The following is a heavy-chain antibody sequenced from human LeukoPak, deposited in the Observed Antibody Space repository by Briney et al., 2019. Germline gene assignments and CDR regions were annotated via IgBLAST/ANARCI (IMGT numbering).Heavy chain of an antibody. CDR2: IYYSGST. Sequence: PSETLPLTCTVSGGSISSGDYYWSWIRQPPGKGLEWIGYIYYSGSTYYNPSLKSRVTISVDTSKNQFSLKLSSVTAADTAVYYCARATYYYDSSGFFDYWGQGTLVTVSS. D-gene: IGHD3-22*01. J-gene: IGHJ4*02. CDR3: ARATYYYDSSGFFDY. V-gene: IGHV4-30-4*01. CDR1: GGSISSGDYY.